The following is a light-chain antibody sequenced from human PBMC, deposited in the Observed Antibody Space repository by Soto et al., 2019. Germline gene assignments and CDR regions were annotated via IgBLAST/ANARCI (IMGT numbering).Light chain of an antibody. V-gene: IGKV3-20*01. CDR3: QQYGSSPLT. Sequence: EIVLTQSPGTLSLSPGERATLSCRASQSVSSSYLAWYQQKPGQAPRLLIYGASSRATGIPDRFSGSGSGTDFTLNISRLEAEDFAVYYCQQYGSSPLTFGQGTKVEIK. CDR1: QSVSSSY. CDR2: GAS. J-gene: IGKJ1*01.